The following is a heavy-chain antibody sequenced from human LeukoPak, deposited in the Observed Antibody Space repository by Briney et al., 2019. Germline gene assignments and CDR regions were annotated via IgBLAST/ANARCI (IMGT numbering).Heavy chain of an antibody. CDR1: GFTFSSYG. D-gene: IGHD4-23*01. CDR3: ARGDTVVTYFDY. Sequence: GRSLRLSCAASGFTFSSYGMHWVRQAPGKGLEWVAVIWYDGSNKYYADSVKGRFTISRDNSKNTLYLQMNSLRAEDTAVYYCARGDTVVTYFDYWGQGTLVTVSS. V-gene: IGHV3-33*01. J-gene: IGHJ4*02. CDR2: IWYDGSNK.